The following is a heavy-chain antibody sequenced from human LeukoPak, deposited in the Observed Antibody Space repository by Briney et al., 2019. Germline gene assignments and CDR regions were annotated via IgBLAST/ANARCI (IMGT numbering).Heavy chain of an antibody. CDR2: MNPNSGNT. V-gene: IGHV1-8*01. D-gene: IGHD5-18*01. Sequence: ASVKVSCKASGYTFTSYDINWVRQAPGQGLEWMGWMNPNSGNTGYVQKFQGRVTMTRYTSISTAYMELSSLRSEDTAVYYCARGTPPSVGYGYNIDYWGQGTLVTASS. J-gene: IGHJ4*02. CDR3: ARGTPPSVGYGYNIDY. CDR1: GYTFTSYD.